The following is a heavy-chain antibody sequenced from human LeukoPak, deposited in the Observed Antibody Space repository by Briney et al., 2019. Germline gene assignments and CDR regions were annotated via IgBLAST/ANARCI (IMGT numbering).Heavy chain of an antibody. CDR2: INHSGST. V-gene: IGHV4-34*01. J-gene: IGHJ4*02. CDR3: ARDSGMANFDY. D-gene: IGHD5-24*01. Sequence: KPSETLSLTCAVSGGSLSGYYWTWIRQPPGKGLEWIGEINHSGSTNYNPSLKSRVTISVDASKNQISLKLNSVTAADTAVYYCARDSGMANFDYWGQGTLVTVSS. CDR1: GGSLSGYY.